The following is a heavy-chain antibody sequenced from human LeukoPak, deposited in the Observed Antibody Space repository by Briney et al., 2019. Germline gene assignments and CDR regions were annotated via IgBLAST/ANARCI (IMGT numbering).Heavy chain of an antibody. CDR1: GYTFTSYG. D-gene: IGHD6-13*01. CDR2: IIPIFGTA. V-gene: IGHV1-69*06. Sequence: GASVKVSCKASGYTFTSYGISWVRQAPGQGLEWMGGIIPIFGTANYAQKFQGRVTITADKSTSTAYMELSSLRSEDTAVYYCARGRPTTSIAAAGVNWFDPWGQGTLVTVSS. J-gene: IGHJ5*02. CDR3: ARGRPTTSIAAAGVNWFDP.